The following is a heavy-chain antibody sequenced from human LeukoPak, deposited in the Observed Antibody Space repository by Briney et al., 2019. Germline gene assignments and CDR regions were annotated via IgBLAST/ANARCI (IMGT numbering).Heavy chain of an antibody. D-gene: IGHD3-22*01. Sequence: SVKVSFKASVYTFTGYYMHWVRQAPGQGLEGMGCINPNSGGTNYAQQFQGRVTMTRDTSISTAYIVLSRLRSDDTAVYYCAREGYYYDSSGVRSFDYWGQGTLVTVSS. CDR2: INPNSGGT. CDR1: VYTFTGYY. CDR3: AREGYYYDSSGVRSFDY. V-gene: IGHV1-2*02. J-gene: IGHJ4*02.